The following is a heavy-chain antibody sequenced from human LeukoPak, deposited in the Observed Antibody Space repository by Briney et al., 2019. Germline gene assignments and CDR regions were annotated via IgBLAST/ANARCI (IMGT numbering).Heavy chain of an antibody. CDR1: GGTFSSYA. D-gene: IGHD4-23*01. Sequence: ASVKVSCKASGGTFSSYAISWVRQAPGQGLEWMGGIIPIFGTPNYAQKFQGRVTITADESTSTAYMELSSLRPEDTAVYYCARAPPGGPRRAFDIWGQGTMVTVSS. CDR2: IIPIFGTP. J-gene: IGHJ3*02. V-gene: IGHV1-69*01. CDR3: ARAPPGGPRRAFDI.